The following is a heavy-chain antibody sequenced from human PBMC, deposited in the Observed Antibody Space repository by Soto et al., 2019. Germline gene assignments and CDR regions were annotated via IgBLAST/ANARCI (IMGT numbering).Heavy chain of an antibody. CDR2: IYYSGST. Sequence: SETLSLTCTVSGGSISSSSYYWGWIRQPPGKGLEWIGSIYYSGSTYYNPSLKSRVTISVDTSKNQFSLKLSSVTAADTAVYYCARHRVWPRRRDYGDLFDYWGQGTLVTVSS. J-gene: IGHJ4*02. CDR3: ARHRVWPRRRDYGDLFDY. CDR1: GGSISSSSYY. V-gene: IGHV4-39*01. D-gene: IGHD4-17*01.